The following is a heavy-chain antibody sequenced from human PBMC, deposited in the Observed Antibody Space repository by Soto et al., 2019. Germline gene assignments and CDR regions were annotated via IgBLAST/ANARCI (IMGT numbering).Heavy chain of an antibody. J-gene: IGHJ5*02. CDR1: GFTFDDYG. V-gene: IGHV3-20*04. CDR3: ARENITMVRGVKPNIWFDP. D-gene: IGHD3-10*01. CDR2: INWNGGST. Sequence: EVQLVESGGGVVRPGGSLRLSCAASGFTFDDYGMSWVRQAPGKGLEWVSGINWNGGSTGYADSVKVRFTISRDNAKKPLYLQMNSLRAEDTALYYCARENITMVRGVKPNIWFDPWGQGTLVTVSS.